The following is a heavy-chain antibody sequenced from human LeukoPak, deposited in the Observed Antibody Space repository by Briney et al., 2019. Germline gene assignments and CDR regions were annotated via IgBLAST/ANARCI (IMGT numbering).Heavy chain of an antibody. J-gene: IGHJ4*02. V-gene: IGHV4-39*01. CDR2: IYYSGST. CDR3: ARQRASEPD. CDR1: GGSIRSSNYY. Sequence: SETLCLIPTVSGGSIRSSNYYWGWIRQPTGKGLEWIGSIYYSGSTYYNPSLKSRVTMSVDTSKNQFSLKLSSVTAADTAVYFCARQRASEPDWGQGTLVTVSS. D-gene: IGHD1-26*01.